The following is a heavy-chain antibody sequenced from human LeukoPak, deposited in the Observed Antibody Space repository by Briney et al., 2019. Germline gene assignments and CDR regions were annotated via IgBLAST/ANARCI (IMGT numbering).Heavy chain of an antibody. CDR1: GYTFTSYG. D-gene: IGHD6-19*01. J-gene: IGHJ3*02. V-gene: IGHV1-18*01. Sequence: GASVNVSCKASGYTFTSYGISWVRQAPGQGLEWMGWISAYNGNTNYAQKLQGRVTMTTDTSTSTAYMELRSLRSDDTAVYYCARGRQGDSSGWYSTAFDIWGQGTMVTVSS. CDR3: ARGRQGDSSGWYSTAFDI. CDR2: ISAYNGNT.